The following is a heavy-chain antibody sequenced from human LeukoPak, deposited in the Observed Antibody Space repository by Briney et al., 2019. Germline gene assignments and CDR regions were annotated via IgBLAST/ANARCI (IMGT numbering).Heavy chain of an antibody. CDR3: AREETGTDFDY. CDR2: INSDGSST. Sequence: GGSLRLSCAASGFTFSSYWMHWVRQAPGKGLVWVSRINSDGSSTSYADSVKGRFTISRDNAKNTLYLQMNNLRAEDTAVYYCAREETGTDFDYWGQGTLVTVSS. V-gene: IGHV3-74*01. CDR1: GFTFSSYW. D-gene: IGHD1-7*01. J-gene: IGHJ4*02.